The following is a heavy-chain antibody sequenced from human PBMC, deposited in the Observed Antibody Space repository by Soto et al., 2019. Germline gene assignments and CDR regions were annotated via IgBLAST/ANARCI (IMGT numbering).Heavy chain of an antibody. J-gene: IGHJ6*02. CDR2: IIPIFGTA. D-gene: IGHD6-13*01. V-gene: IGHV1-69*01. Sequence: QVQLVQSGAEVKKPGSSVKVSCKASGGTFSSYAISWVRQAPGQGLEWMGGIIPIFGTANYAQKFQGRVTITADESTSTAYMELSSLRAEDTAVYYCARSGIAAAENYYYGMDVWGQGTTVTVSS. CDR3: ARSGIAAAENYYYGMDV. CDR1: GGTFSSYA.